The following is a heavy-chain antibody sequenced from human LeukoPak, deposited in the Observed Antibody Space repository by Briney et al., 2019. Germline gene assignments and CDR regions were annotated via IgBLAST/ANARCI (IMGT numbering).Heavy chain of an antibody. CDR2: ISSSGSYK. V-gene: IGHV3-21*01. CDR1: GFTFNTYT. Sequence: GGSLRLSCAASGFTFNTYTMNWVRQAPGKGLEWVSSISSSGSYKYYADSLKGRFTISRDNAKNSLYLQVDSLRAEDTAVYYCARSMITFGGVVVTAFDSWGQGTLVTVSS. J-gene: IGHJ4*02. D-gene: IGHD3-16*02. CDR3: ARSMITFGGVVVTAFDS.